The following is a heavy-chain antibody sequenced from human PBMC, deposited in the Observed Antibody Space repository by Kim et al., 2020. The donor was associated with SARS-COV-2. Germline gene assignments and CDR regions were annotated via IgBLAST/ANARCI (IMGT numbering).Heavy chain of an antibody. CDR1: GGSFSGYY. D-gene: IGHD2-15*01. Sequence: SETLSLTCAVYGGSFSGYYWSWIRQPPGKGLEWIGEINHSGSTNYNPSLKSRVTISVDTSKNQFSLKLSSVTAADTAVYYCARGRIRASLYSYWGQGTLVTVSS. V-gene: IGHV4-34*01. J-gene: IGHJ4*02. CDR2: INHSGST. CDR3: ARGRIRASLYSY.